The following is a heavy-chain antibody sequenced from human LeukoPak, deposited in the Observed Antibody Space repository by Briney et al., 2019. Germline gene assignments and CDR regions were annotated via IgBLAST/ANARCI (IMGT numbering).Heavy chain of an antibody. V-gene: IGHV3-7*01. D-gene: IGHD1-14*01. J-gene: IGHJ4*02. CDR2: IKEDGSEK. Sequence: GGSLRLSCAASGFLFSRYWMSWVRQAPGKGLEWVANIKEDGSEKYYVESMKGRFTISRDNVKTSLYLQINSLRAEDTAVYYCARDSFETDIDYWGQGTLVTVSS. CDR1: GFLFSRYW. CDR3: ARDSFETDIDY.